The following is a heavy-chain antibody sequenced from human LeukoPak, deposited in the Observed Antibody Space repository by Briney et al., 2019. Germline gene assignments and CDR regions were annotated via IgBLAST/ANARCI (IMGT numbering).Heavy chain of an antibody. Sequence: ASVKVSCKASGYTFTGYYMDWVRQAPGQGLEWMGRVNPNSGGTNYAQKFQGRVTMTRDTSISTAYMELSRLRSDDTAVYYCALVGATDAFDIWGQGTMVTVSS. CDR3: ALVGATDAFDI. V-gene: IGHV1-2*06. CDR1: GYTFTGYY. J-gene: IGHJ3*02. D-gene: IGHD1-26*01. CDR2: VNPNSGGT.